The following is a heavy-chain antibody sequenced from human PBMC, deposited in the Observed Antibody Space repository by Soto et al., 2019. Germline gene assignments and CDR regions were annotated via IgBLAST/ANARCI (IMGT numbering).Heavy chain of an antibody. D-gene: IGHD3-22*01. Sequence: ASVKVSCKASAYTFTSYAMNWVRQAPGQGLEWMGWINTNTGNPTYAQGFTGRFVFSLDTSVSTAYLQICSLKAEDTAVYYCAREMPTYDSSGYPTQSGMDVWGQGTTVTVSS. CDR1: AYTFTSYA. J-gene: IGHJ6*02. V-gene: IGHV7-4-1*01. CDR2: INTNTGNP. CDR3: AREMPTYDSSGYPTQSGMDV.